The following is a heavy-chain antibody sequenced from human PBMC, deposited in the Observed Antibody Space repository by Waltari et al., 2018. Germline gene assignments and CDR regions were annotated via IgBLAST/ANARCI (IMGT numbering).Heavy chain of an antibody. D-gene: IGHD6-19*01. V-gene: IGHV1-69*04. J-gene: IGHJ4*02. CDR2: TSPNRGIS. Sequence: QVQLVQSGAEVKKPGSSVKVSRKASGGTFSSYAMRWVRQAPGQGLEWMGRTSPNRGISSYAQKCQGRVTITADKATSTAYMELSSLRSDDTAGYYCAREGQWLGKDYFDYWGQGTLVTVSS. CDR1: GGTFSSYA. CDR3: AREGQWLGKDYFDY.